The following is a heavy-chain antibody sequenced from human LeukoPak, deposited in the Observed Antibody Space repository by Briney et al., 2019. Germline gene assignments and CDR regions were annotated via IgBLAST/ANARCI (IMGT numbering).Heavy chain of an antibody. Sequence: GGSLRLSCAASGFTFSGHWMSCVRQAPGKGLEWVANINQGGSDKYYVDSVKGRFTISRDNANNLLYLQMNSLRGEDTAVYYCTRDRSRAEDDWGQGTLVTVSS. CDR3: TRDRSRAEDD. CDR2: INQGGSDK. J-gene: IGHJ4*02. V-gene: IGHV3-7*01. CDR1: GFTFSGHW. D-gene: IGHD1-14*01.